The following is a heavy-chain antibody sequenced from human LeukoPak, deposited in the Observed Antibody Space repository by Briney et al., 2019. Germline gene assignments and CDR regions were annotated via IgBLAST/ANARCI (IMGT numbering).Heavy chain of an antibody. CDR1: GFTFSGYW. V-gene: IGHV3-7*01. CDR2: IKQDGSEK. Sequence: PGGSLRLSCAASGFTFSGYWMSWVRQAPGKGLEWVANIKQDGSEKYYVDSVKGRFTISRDNAKNSLYLQMNSLRAEDTAVYYCAREGDILTGYTSPFDYWGQGTLVTVSS. CDR3: AREGDILTGYTSPFDY. J-gene: IGHJ4*02. D-gene: IGHD3-9*01.